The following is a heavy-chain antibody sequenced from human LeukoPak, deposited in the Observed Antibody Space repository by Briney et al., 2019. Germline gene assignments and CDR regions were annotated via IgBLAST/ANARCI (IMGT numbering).Heavy chain of an antibody. J-gene: IGHJ4*02. D-gene: IGHD5-12*01. CDR2: ISYDGSNK. V-gene: IGHV3-30*04. Sequence: PGGSLRLSCAASGFTFSSYAMHWVRQAPGKGLEWVAVISYDGSNKYYADSVKGRFTISRDNSKNTLYPQMNSLRAEDTAVYYCASGGYSGYENRDWGQGTLVTVSS. CDR1: GFTFSSYA. CDR3: ASGGYSGYENRD.